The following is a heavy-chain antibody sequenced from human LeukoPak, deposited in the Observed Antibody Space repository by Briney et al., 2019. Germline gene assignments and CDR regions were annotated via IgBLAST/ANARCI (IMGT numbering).Heavy chain of an antibody. CDR2: INHSGST. D-gene: IGHD3-10*01. J-gene: IGHJ4*02. CDR1: GGSFSGYY. V-gene: IGHV4-34*01. CDR3: ARTKGRVRGVMSYFDY. Sequence: SETLSLTCAVSGGSFSGYYWSWIRQPPGKGLEWIGEINHSGSTNYNPSLKSRVTISVDTSKNQFSLKLSSVTAADTAVYYCARTKGRVRGVMSYFDYWGQGTLVTVSS.